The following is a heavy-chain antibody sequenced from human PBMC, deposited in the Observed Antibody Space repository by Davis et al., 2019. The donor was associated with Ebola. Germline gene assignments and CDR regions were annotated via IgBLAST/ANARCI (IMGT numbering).Heavy chain of an antibody. J-gene: IGHJ6*02. CDR3: ARGPSVRGMDV. D-gene: IGHD3-10*01. V-gene: IGHV4-39*07. Sequence: SETLSLTCTVSGGSISSSSYYWGWIRQPPGKGLAWIGSIYYSGSTYYNPSLKSRVTISVDTSKNQFSLKLSSVTAADTAVYYCARGPSVRGMDVWGQGTTVTVSS. CDR1: GGSISSSSYY. CDR2: IYYSGST.